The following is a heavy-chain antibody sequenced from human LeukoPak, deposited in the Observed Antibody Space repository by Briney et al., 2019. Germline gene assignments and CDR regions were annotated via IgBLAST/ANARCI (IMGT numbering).Heavy chain of an antibody. D-gene: IGHD1-14*01. CDR3: ARKGTGLPSDY. CDR2: ISAYNGDT. J-gene: IGHJ4*02. Sequence: GSVKVSCKASGYTFTSYGIIWVRQAPGQGLEWMGWISAYNGDTNYAQEFQGRVTLTTDTSTTTAYMELRSLRSDDTAVYYCARKGTGLPSDYWGQGTPVTVSS. V-gene: IGHV1-18*04. CDR1: GYTFTSYG.